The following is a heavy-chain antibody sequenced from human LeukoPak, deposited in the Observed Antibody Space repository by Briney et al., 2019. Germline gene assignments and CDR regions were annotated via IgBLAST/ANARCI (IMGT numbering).Heavy chain of an antibody. CDR2: TYSGGST. CDR3: ARGHNWNDRGAFDI. V-gene: IGHV3-53*01. J-gene: IGHJ3*02. CDR1: AFTVSSNY. D-gene: IGHD1-1*01. Sequence: PGGSLRLSCAASAFTVSSNYMSWVRQAPGKGLEWVSATYSGGSTYYADSVKGRFTISRDNSKNTLYLQMNSLRAEDTAVYYCARGHNWNDRGAFDIWGQGTMVTVSS.